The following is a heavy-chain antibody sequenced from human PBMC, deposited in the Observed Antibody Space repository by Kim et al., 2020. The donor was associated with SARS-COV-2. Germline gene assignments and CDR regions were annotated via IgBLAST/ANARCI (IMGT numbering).Heavy chain of an antibody. CDR1: GFIFSIYG. J-gene: IGHJ6*02. D-gene: IGHD1-26*01. CDR2: TSYDGTKT. Sequence: GGSLRLSCAASGFIFSIYGMHWVRQAPGKGLECVAITSYDGTKTYYADSVKGRFTISRDNSKNTLFLQMNSLRVEDTAVYSCAKDRSSLYSYSPPLFSGMDVWGQGTTVAVSS. CDR3: AKDRSSLYSYSPPLFSGMDV. V-gene: IGHV3-30*18.